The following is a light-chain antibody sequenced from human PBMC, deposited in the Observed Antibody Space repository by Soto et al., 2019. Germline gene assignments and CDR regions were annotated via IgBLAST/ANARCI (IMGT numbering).Light chain of an antibody. J-gene: IGKJ1*01. V-gene: IGKV1-5*03. CDR2: KAS. CDR1: QSVNIG. Sequence: DVQMTQSPSTLSASVGDRVTITCRASQSVNIGLAWYQQKPGKAPNLLIYKASSLQSGVPSRFSGSGSGAEFTLTISSLQPDDFATYYCQQYNSYLWTFGKGNTVEI. CDR3: QQYNSYLWT.